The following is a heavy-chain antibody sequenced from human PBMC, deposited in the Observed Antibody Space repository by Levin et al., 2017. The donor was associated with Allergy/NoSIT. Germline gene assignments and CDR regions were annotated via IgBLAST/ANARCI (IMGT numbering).Heavy chain of an antibody. CDR2: ISYEGSNK. V-gene: IGHV3-30-3*01. Sequence: GGSLRLSCSGSGFTFSNFAIHWIRQAPGKGLQWVGAISYEGSNKFYAVSVKGRFTISRDNSKVYLQMNSLRPEDTSVYFCARDLASRADSWGQGTLVTVSS. CDR1: GFTFSNFA. CDR3: ARDLASRADS. J-gene: IGHJ4*02.